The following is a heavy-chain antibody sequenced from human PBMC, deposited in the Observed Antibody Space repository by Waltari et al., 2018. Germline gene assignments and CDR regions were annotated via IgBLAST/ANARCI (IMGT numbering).Heavy chain of an antibody. CDR2: ITQDGSET. CDR3: SRRGAARRAFDI. Sequence: EVQLVESGGGLVQPGGSLRLSCADSGFTFSSYWMSWFRQAPGKGLEWLANITQDGSETYYVDSVKVRFTISRDNAKNSLYLQMNSLRAEDTAVYYCSRRGAARRAFDIWGQGTMVTVSS. D-gene: IGHD6-6*01. V-gene: IGHV3-7*01. J-gene: IGHJ3*02. CDR1: GFTFSSYW.